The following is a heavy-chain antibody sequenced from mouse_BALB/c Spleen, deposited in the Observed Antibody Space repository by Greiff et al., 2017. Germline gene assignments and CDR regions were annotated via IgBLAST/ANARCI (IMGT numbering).Heavy chain of an antibody. D-gene: IGHD1-1*01. CDR2: IDPANGNT. Sequence: DVQLQESGAELVKPGASVKLSCTASGFNIKDTYMHWVKQRPEQGLEWIGRIDPANGNTKYDPKFQGKATITADTSSNTAYLQLSSLTSEDTAVYYCAAPSYYGSSWFAYWGQGTLVTVSA. V-gene: IGHV14-3*02. J-gene: IGHJ3*01. CDR3: AAPSYYGSSWFAY. CDR1: GFNIKDTY.